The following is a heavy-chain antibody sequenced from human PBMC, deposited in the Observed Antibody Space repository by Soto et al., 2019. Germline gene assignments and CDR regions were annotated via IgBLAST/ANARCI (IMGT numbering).Heavy chain of an antibody. Sequence: ASETLSLTCGVSGGTIRSPDWWTWVRQPPGKGLEWIGEIFQSGSTNYTPSHESRVTISVDKSKNQFSLTLTSVTAADTAVYFCARGRGRYSSGWSWFDPWGQGILVTVSS. CDR2: IFQSGST. V-gene: IGHV4-4*02. J-gene: IGHJ5*02. CDR1: GGTIRSPDW. CDR3: ARGRGRYSSGWSWFDP. D-gene: IGHD6-19*01.